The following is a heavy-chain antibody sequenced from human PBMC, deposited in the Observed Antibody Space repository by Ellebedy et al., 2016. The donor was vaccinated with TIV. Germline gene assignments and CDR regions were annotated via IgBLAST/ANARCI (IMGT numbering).Heavy chain of an antibody. J-gene: IGHJ6*02. CDR1: GGSFSSYV. CDR2: IIPVLETP. D-gene: IGHD3-10*01. V-gene: IGHV1-69*10. Sequence: AASVKVSCKASGGSFSSYVISWVRQAPGQGLEWMGGIIPVLETPNYAQKFQGRLTVSADKSTNTAYIELSSLTSEDTAVYYCARVYGSGSYLYYYYGMDVWGQGTTVTVSS. CDR3: ARVYGSGSYLYYYYGMDV.